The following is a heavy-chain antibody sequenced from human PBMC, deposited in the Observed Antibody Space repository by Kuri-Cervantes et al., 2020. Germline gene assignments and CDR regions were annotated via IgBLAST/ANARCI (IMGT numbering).Heavy chain of an antibody. Sequence: GESLKISCAASGFTFSSFWMHWVRQVPGKGLVWVSCIKTDGSSTYYADSVKGRFTISRDNTKNTLYLQMNRLKTEDTAMYYCTKVTTSSAFDPWGQGTLVTVSS. CDR3: TKVTTSSAFDP. V-gene: IGHV3-74*01. D-gene: IGHD4-17*01. CDR2: IKTDGSST. J-gene: IGHJ5*02. CDR1: GFTFSSFW.